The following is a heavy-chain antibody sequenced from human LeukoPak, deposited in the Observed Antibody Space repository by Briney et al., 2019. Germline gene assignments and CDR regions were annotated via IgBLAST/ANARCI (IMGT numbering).Heavy chain of an antibody. CDR3: ARSGYDYYYYYYYMDV. CDR2: INHSGST. D-gene: IGHD5-12*01. Sequence: PSETLSLTCAVYGGSFSGYYWGWIRQPPGNGLEWIGEINHSGSTNYNPSLKSRVTISVDTSKNQFSLKLSSVTAADTAVYYCARSGYDYYYYYYYMDVWGKGTTVTVSS. J-gene: IGHJ6*03. CDR1: GGSFSGYY. V-gene: IGHV4-34*01.